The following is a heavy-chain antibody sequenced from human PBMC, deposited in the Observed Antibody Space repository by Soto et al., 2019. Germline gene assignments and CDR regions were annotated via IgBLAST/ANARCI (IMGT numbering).Heavy chain of an antibody. D-gene: IGHD2-2*01. CDR1: GGTFSSYA. V-gene: IGHV1-69*13. CDR2: IIPIFGTA. CDR3: ARDNGGIVLVLVDIALAAWIYPLTQH. J-gene: IGHJ1*01. Sequence: SVKVSCKASGGTFSSYAISWVRQAPGQGLEWMGGIIPIFGTANYAQKFQGRVTITADESTSTAYMELSSLRSEDTAVYYCARDNGGIVLVLVDIALAAWIYPLTQH.